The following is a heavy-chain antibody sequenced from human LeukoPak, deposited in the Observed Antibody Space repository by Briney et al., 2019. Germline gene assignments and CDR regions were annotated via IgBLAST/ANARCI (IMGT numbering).Heavy chain of an antibody. Sequence: SETLSLICTTSGVSISRFYWSWVRQPPGKGLEWIGNIYNGVPTFFNPSLKSRVTISVDTPKRQFSLQLASVTAADTDVYYCVQTTGWPGFDYWGQGILVTVSS. D-gene: IGHD6-19*01. J-gene: IGHJ4*02. CDR3: VQTTGWPGFDY. V-gene: IGHV4-4*09. CDR2: IYNGVPT. CDR1: GVSISRFY.